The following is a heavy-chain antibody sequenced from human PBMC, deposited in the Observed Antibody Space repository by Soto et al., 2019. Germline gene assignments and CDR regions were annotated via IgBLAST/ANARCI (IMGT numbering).Heavy chain of an antibody. J-gene: IGHJ3*02. V-gene: IGHV4-59*01. CDR2: IYYSRST. CDR1: GGSISSYY. CDR3: AREVVGYDILTGYYKALGAFDI. Sequence: PSETLSLTCTVSGGSISSYYWSWIRQPPGKGLEWIRYIYYSRSTNYNPSLKSRVTISVDTSKNQFSLKLSSVTAADTAVYYCAREVVGYDILTGYYKALGAFDIWGQGTMVT. D-gene: IGHD3-9*01.